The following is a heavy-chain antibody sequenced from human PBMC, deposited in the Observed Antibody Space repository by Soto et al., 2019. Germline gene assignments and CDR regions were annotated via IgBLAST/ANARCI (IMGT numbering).Heavy chain of an antibody. V-gene: IGHV1-18*01. CDR3: ARWQDSSYWRPGVDF. CDR1: GFTFTSYG. Sequence: QVQLVQSGAEVKKTGASVKVSCKASGFTFTSYGFSWVRQAPGQGLEWMGWISAYNGHKNYAQKFQDRVTLTTDTSTSTVYRELRSLISDDTAVYYCARWQDSSYWRPGVDFWGQGTLVTVSS. J-gene: IGHJ4*02. CDR2: ISAYNGHK. D-gene: IGHD6-6*01.